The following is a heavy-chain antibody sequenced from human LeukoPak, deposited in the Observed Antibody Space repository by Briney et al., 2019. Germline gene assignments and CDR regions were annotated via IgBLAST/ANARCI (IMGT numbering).Heavy chain of an antibody. D-gene: IGHD3-22*01. CDR2: ISYDGSNK. V-gene: IGHV3-30-3*01. CDR3: ARDRDYYDSSSPVMDY. J-gene: IGHJ4*02. Sequence: GRSLRLSCEASGITFNKYRIHWVRQAPGKGLEWVAVISYDGSNKYYADSVKGRFTISRDNSKNTLYLQMNSLRAEDTAVYYCARDRDYYDSSSPVMDYWGQGTLVTVSS. CDR1: GITFNKYR.